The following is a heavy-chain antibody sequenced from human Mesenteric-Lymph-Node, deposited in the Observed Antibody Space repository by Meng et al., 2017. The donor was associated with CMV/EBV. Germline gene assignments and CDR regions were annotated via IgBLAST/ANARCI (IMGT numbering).Heavy chain of an antibody. CDR1: GFTFHSYS. J-gene: IGHJ4*02. Sequence: GESLKISCAASGFTFHSYSMSWVRQAPGKGLEWVSSINFSSDYIYYSDSVKGRFTISRDNARNAPYLQMNSLRVEDTAVYYCARVGGPPPRYNYAGYYFDYWGRGTLVTVSS. CDR3: ARVGGPPPRYNYAGYYFDY. D-gene: IGHD5-18*01. CDR2: INFSSDYI. V-gene: IGHV3-21*01.